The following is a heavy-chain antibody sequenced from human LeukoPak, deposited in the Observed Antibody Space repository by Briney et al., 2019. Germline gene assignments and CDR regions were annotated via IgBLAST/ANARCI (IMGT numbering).Heavy chain of an antibody. CDR1: GYTFTSYG. J-gene: IGHJ5*02. CDR2: ISAYNGNT. Sequence: ASVKVSCKASGYTFTSYGISWVRQAPGQGLEWMGWISAYNGNTNYAQKLQGRVTMTTDTSTNTAYMELRSLRSDDTAVYYCARVIVVVPAASVRFDPWGQGTLVTVSS. V-gene: IGHV1-18*01. D-gene: IGHD2-2*01. CDR3: ARVIVVVPAASVRFDP.